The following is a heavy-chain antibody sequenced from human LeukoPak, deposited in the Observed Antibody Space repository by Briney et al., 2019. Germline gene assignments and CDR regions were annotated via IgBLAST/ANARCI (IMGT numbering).Heavy chain of an antibody. D-gene: IGHD3-22*01. CDR2: IFSGDST. CDR1: GFSVDGNY. Sequence: GGSLRLSCEVSGFSVDGNYMTWVRQVPGRGLEWVALIFSGDSTDYPDSVKGRFTISRDKSKNTLHLQMDSLRPEDTAMYYCALTYYFDRRGYSYFDYWGQGALVTVSS. V-gene: IGHV3-53*01. J-gene: IGHJ4*02. CDR3: ALTYYFDRRGYSYFDY.